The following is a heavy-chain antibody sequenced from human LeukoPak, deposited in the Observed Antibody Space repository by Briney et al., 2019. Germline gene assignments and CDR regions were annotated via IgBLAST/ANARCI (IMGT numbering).Heavy chain of an antibody. D-gene: IGHD6-19*01. CDR3: ARDGSGWGYFDY. V-gene: IGHV3-30*03. Sequence: GGSLRLSCAASGFTFSSYGMHWVRQAPGKGLEWVAVISYDGSNKYYADSVKGRFTISRDNAKNSLYLQMNSLRAEDTAVYYCARDGSGWGYFDYWGQGTLVTVSS. CDR2: ISYDGSNK. CDR1: GFTFSSYG. J-gene: IGHJ4*02.